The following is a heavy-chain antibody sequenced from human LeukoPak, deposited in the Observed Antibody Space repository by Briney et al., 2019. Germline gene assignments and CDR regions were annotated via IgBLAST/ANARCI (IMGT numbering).Heavy chain of an antibody. J-gene: IGHJ4*02. Sequence: SETLSLTCAVYVGSFSGYYWSWIRQPPGKGLEWIGEINHSGSTNYNPSLKSRVTISVDTSKNQFSLKLSSVTAADTAVYYCAREASGWYPFDYWGQGTLVNVSS. V-gene: IGHV4-34*01. D-gene: IGHD6-19*01. CDR1: VGSFSGYY. CDR3: AREASGWYPFDY. CDR2: INHSGST.